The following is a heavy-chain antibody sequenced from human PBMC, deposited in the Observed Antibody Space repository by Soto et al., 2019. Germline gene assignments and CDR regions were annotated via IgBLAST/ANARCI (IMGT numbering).Heavy chain of an antibody. J-gene: IGHJ5*02. V-gene: IGHV3-30*03. CDR2: VSYDGSSK. Sequence: GGSLRLSCAASGFTFSVYGMHWVRQAPGKGLEWVALVSYDGSSKYYADSVKGRFTISRDNAKNSLYLQMNSLRAEDTALYHCARDSDLNWFDPWGQGTLVTVSS. D-gene: IGHD3-10*01. CDR1: GFTFSVYG. CDR3: ARDSDLNWFDP.